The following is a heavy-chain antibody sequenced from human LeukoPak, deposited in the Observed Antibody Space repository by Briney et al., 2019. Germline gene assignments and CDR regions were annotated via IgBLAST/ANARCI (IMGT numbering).Heavy chain of an antibody. Sequence: GASVKVSCKASGYTFTSYGISWVRQAPGQGLEWMGWISAYNGNTNYAQKLQGRVTMTTDTSTSTAYMELRSLRSDDTAVYYCAKTKNVLLWFGESYNWFDPWGQGTLVTVSS. CDR2: ISAYNGNT. J-gene: IGHJ5*02. CDR3: AKTKNVLLWFGESYNWFDP. CDR1: GYTFTSYG. D-gene: IGHD3-10*01. V-gene: IGHV1-18*01.